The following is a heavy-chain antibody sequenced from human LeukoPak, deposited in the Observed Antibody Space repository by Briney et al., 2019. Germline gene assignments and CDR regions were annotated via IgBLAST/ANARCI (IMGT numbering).Heavy chain of an antibody. J-gene: IGHJ6*04. CDR2: INPNRGGI. V-gene: IGHV1-2*02. Sequence: GASVKVSCKASGYTFTGYYMHWVRQAPGQGLEWMGWINPNRGGINYAQKFQGRVTMTRDTSISTAYMELSRLRSDDTAVYYCWVVVVPAAPDVWGKGTTVTVSS. CDR1: GYTFTGYY. D-gene: IGHD2-2*01. CDR3: WVVVVPAAPDV.